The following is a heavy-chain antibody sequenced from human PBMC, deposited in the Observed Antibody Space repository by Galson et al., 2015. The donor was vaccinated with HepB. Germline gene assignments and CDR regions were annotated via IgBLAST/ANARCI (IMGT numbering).Heavy chain of an antibody. J-gene: IGHJ2*01. Sequence: SVKVSCKASGGTFSSYAISWVRQAPGQGLEWMGRIIPILGIANYAQKFQGRVTITRDTSASTAYMELSSLRSDDTAVYYCASQMATTTPTSWYFVLWGRGTLVTVSS. CDR2: IIPILGIA. D-gene: IGHD5-24*01. V-gene: IGHV1-69*04. CDR1: GGTFSSYA. CDR3: ASQMATTTPTSWYFVL.